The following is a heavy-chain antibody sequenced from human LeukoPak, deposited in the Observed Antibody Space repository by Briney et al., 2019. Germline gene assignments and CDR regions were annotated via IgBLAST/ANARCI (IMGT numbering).Heavy chain of an antibody. V-gene: IGHV4-38-2*02. CDR2: IYHSGST. Sequence: SETLSLTCTVSGYSISSGYYWGWIRQPPGKGLEWIGSIYHSGSTYYNPSLKSRVTISVDTSKNQFSLKLSSVTAADTAVYYCARDPGEMATIPYFDYWGQGTLVTVSS. CDR1: GYSISSGYY. D-gene: IGHD5-24*01. J-gene: IGHJ4*02. CDR3: ARDPGEMATIPYFDY.